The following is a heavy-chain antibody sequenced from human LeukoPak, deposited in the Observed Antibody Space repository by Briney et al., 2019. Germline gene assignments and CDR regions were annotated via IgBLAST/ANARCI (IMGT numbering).Heavy chain of an antibody. CDR2: ISGSGGST. Sequence: PGGSLRLSCAASGFTFSSYAMCWVRQAPGTGLEWVSAISGSGGSTYYADSVKGRFTISRDNSKNTLYLQMNILRAEDTAVYYCAKRVAAPGPTFDYWGQGTLVTVSS. CDR1: GFTFSSYA. V-gene: IGHV3-23*01. J-gene: IGHJ4*02. CDR3: AKRVAAPGPTFDY. D-gene: IGHD6-13*01.